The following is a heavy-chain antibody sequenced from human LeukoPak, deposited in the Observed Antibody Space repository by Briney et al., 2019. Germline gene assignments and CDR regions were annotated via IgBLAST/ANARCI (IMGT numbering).Heavy chain of an antibody. Sequence: SETLSLTCTVSGGSISPYHWSWIRQPPGKGLEWIGYIYYSGSTNYNPSLKSRVTISVDTSKNQFSLKLSSVTAADTAVYYCARATWLPVGLYYYDSSGYYYYFDSWGQGTLVTVSS. D-gene: IGHD3-22*01. CDR3: ARATWLPVGLYYYDSSGYYYYFDS. CDR2: IYYSGST. J-gene: IGHJ4*02. CDR1: GGSISPYH. V-gene: IGHV4-59*01.